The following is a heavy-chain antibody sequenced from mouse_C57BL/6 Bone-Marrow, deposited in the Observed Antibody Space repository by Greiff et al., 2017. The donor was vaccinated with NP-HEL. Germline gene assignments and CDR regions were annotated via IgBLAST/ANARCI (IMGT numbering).Heavy chain of an antibody. CDR2: ISNGGGST. CDR1: GFTFSDYY. V-gene: IGHV5-12*01. J-gene: IGHJ3*01. CDR3: ASPGAWFAY. Sequence: EVNLVESGGGLVQPGGSLKLSCAASGFTFSDYYMYWVRQTPEKRLEWVAYISNGGGSTYYPDTVKGRFTISRDNAKNTLYLQMSRLKSEDTAMYYCASPGAWFAYWGQGTLVTVSA.